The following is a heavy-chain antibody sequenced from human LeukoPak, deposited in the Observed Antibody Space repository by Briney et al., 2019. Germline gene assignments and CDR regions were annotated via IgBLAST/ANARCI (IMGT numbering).Heavy chain of an antibody. CDR1: GFTFSSYG. D-gene: IGHD2-15*01. V-gene: IGHV3-30*18. CDR2: ISYDGGNK. Sequence: PGGSLRLSCAASGFTFSSYGMHWVRQAPGKGLEWVAVISYDGGNKYYADSVKGRFTISRDNSKNTLYLQMNSLRAEDTAVYYCAKFIYRLPYYYYGMDVWGQGTTVTVSS. J-gene: IGHJ6*02. CDR3: AKFIYRLPYYYYGMDV.